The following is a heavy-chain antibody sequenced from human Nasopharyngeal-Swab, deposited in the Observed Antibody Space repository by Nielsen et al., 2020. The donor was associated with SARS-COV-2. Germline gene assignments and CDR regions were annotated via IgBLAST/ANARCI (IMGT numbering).Heavy chain of an antibody. V-gene: IGHV1-24*01. CDR1: GYTFTSYD. CDR3: ATADPAGSPSVWFDY. J-gene: IGHJ4*02. CDR2: FDPEDGET. D-gene: IGHD1-14*01. Sequence: ASVKVSCKASGYTFTSYDINWVRQAPGKGLEWMGGFDPEDGETIYAQKFQGRVTMTEDTSTDTAYMELSSLRSEDTAVYYCATADPAGSPSVWFDYWGQGTLVTVSS.